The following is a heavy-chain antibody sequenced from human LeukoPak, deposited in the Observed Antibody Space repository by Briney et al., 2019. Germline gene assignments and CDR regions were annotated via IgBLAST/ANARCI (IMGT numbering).Heavy chain of an antibody. CDR2: ISGSGGST. V-gene: IGHV3-23*01. CDR3: ANSADNYYYYYGMDV. J-gene: IGHJ6*02. D-gene: IGHD1-14*01. Sequence: PGGSRRLSCAASGFTFSSYAMSWVRQAPGKGLEWVAAISGSGGSTYYADSVKGRFTIFRDNSKNTLYLQMNSLRAEDTAVYYCANSADNYYYYYGMDVWGQGTTVTVSS. CDR1: GFTFSSYA.